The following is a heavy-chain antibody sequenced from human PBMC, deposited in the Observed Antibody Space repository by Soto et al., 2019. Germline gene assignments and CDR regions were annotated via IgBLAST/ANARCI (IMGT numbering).Heavy chain of an antibody. J-gene: IGHJ6*02. CDR2: IIPIFGTA. CDR1: GGTFSSYA. V-gene: IGHV1-69*12. D-gene: IGHD2-15*01. Sequence: QVQLVQSGAEVKKPGSSVKVSCKASGGTFSSYAISWVRQAPGQGLEWMGGIIPIFGTANYAQKFQGRVTITADESTSTADMELSSLRSEDTAVYYWARRPFRNRRVYCSGGSCYNYYYYGMDVWGQGTTVTVSS. CDR3: ARRPFRNRRVYCSGGSCYNYYYYGMDV.